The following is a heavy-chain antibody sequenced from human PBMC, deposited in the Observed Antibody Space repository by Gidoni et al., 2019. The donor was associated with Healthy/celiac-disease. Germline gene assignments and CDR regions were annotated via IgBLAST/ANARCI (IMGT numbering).Heavy chain of an antibody. Sequence: QVQLQQWGAGLLKPSETLSLTCAVHGGSFSGYYWSWLRQPPGKGLEWIGEINHSGSTNYNPSLKSRVTISVDTSKNQFSLKLSSVTAADTAVYYCARDGDSSGYYYFVVLDYWGQGTLVTVSS. CDR2: INHSGST. V-gene: IGHV4-34*01. D-gene: IGHD3-22*01. CDR1: GGSFSGYY. CDR3: ARDGDSSGYYYFVVLDY. J-gene: IGHJ4*02.